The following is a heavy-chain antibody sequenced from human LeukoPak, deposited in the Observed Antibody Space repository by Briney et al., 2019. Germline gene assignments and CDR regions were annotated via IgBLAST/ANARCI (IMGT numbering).Heavy chain of an antibody. CDR2: IKLDGSEK. J-gene: IGHJ4*02. CDR1: GFTFSSYW. CDR3: ATSKYSGSY. D-gene: IGHD1-26*01. V-gene: IGHV3-7*03. Sequence: GGSLRLSCVASGFTFSSYWMSWVRQAPGKGLEWVANIKLDGSEKYYVDSVKGRFTISRDNAKNSLYLQMNSLRAGDTAVYYCATSKYSGSYWGQGTLVTVSS.